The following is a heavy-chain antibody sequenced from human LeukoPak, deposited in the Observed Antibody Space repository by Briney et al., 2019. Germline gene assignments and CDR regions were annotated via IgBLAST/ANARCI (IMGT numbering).Heavy chain of an antibody. CDR2: IRGSGGST. J-gene: IGHJ4*02. Sequence: GGSLRLSCAASGFTFSSYAMSWVRQAPGKGLEWVSAIRGSGGSTYYADSVKGRFTISRDNSKNTLYLQMNSLRAEDTAVYYCAKSETYYDFWSGYYPPDYWGQGTLVTVSS. D-gene: IGHD3-3*01. CDR3: AKSETYYDFWSGYYPPDY. V-gene: IGHV3-23*01. CDR1: GFTFSSYA.